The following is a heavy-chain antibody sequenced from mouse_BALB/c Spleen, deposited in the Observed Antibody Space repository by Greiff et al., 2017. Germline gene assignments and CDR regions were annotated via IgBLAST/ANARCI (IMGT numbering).Heavy chain of an antibody. CDR2: ISDGGSYT. CDR1: GFTFSDYY. D-gene: IGHD2-3*01. CDR3: ARADGYFAY. V-gene: IGHV5-4*02. Sequence: EVKLVESGGGLVKPGGSLKLSCAASGFTFSDYYMYWVRQTPEKRLEWVATISDGGSYTYYPDSVKGRFTISRDNAKNNLYLQMSSLKSEDTAMYYCARADGYFAYWGQGTLVTVSA. J-gene: IGHJ3*01.